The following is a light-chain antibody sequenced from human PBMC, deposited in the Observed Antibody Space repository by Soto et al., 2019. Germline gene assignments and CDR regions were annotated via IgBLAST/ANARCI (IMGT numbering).Light chain of an antibody. Sequence: EIVLTQSPATLSSSPGERATLSCRASQNINTYLAWYQQKPGQAPRLLFYDASYRATGIPARFSGSGSGTAFTLTISSLEPEDFALYYCQHYNSYSEAFGQGTKVELK. J-gene: IGKJ1*01. CDR1: QNINTY. CDR3: QHYNSYSEA. CDR2: DAS. V-gene: IGKV3-11*01.